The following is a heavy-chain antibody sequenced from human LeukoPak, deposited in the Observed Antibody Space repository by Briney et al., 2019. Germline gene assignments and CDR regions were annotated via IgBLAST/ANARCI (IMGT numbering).Heavy chain of an antibody. CDR2: IYYSGST. CDR3: ARVRYCSGGGCYYFDY. J-gene: IGHJ4*02. CDR1: GGSITSYY. Sequence: SETRSLTCTVSGGSITSYYWSWIRQPPGKGLEWIGYIYYSGSTNYNPSLKSRVTILVDTSKNQLSLKLSSVTAADTAVYYCARVRYCSGGGCYYFDYWGQGTLVTVSS. V-gene: IGHV4-59*01. D-gene: IGHD2-15*01.